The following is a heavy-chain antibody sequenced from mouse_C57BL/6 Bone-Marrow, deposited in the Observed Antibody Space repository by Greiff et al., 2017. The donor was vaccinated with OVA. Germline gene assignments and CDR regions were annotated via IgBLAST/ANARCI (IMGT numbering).Heavy chain of an antibody. Sequence: VKLMESGAELVRPGTSVKVSCKASGYAFTNYLIEWVKQRPGQGLEWIGVINPGSGGTNYNEKFKGKATLTADKSSSTAYMQLSSLTSEDSAVYFCARSYYDYDGDYWGQGTTLTVSS. J-gene: IGHJ2*01. D-gene: IGHD2-4*01. CDR1: GYAFTNYL. CDR2: INPGSGGT. CDR3: ARSYYDYDGDY. V-gene: IGHV1-54*01.